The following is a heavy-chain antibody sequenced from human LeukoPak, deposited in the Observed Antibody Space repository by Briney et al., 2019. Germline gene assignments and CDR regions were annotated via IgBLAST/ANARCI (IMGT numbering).Heavy chain of an antibody. CDR3: ARWSTAARPEPIDY. Sequence: GASVRVSCKASGYTFTSYGISWVRQAPGQGLEWMGWISAYNGNTNYAQKLQGRVTMTTDTSTSTAYMELRSLRSDDTAVYYCARWSTAARPEPIDYWGQGTLVTVSS. J-gene: IGHJ4*02. V-gene: IGHV1-18*01. CDR1: GYTFTSYG. D-gene: IGHD6-6*01. CDR2: ISAYNGNT.